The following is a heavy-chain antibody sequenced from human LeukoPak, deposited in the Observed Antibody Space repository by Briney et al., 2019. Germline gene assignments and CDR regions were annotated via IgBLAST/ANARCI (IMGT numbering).Heavy chain of an antibody. CDR3: AGPYDGTGYAFDY. D-gene: IGHD3-22*01. CDR1: GFTFENAW. Sequence: PGGSLRLSCAATGFTFENAWMSWVRQAPGKGLEWVGRTESKTDGGTTNYAAPVKGRFSISRDDSKNTLYLQMNSLKTEDTAVYYCAGPYDGTGYAFDYWGRGTLVTVSS. J-gene: IGHJ4*02. CDR2: TESKTDGGTT. V-gene: IGHV3-15*04.